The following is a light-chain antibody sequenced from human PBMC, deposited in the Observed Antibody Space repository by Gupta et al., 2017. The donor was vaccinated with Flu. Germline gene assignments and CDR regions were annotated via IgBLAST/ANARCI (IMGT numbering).Light chain of an antibody. J-gene: IGKJ4*01. CDR3: QQRSNWPLLT. V-gene: IGKV3-11*01. CDR1: QSVSSY. Sequence: EIVLTQSPATLSLSPGERATLSCRASQSVSSYLAWYQQKPGQAPRLLIYDASNRATGIPARFSGSGSWTDFTLTISSREPEDFAVYYCQQRSNWPLLTFGGGTKVEIK. CDR2: DAS.